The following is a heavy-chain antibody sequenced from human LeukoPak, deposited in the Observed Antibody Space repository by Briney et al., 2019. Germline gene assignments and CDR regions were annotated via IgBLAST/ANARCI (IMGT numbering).Heavy chain of an antibody. J-gene: IGHJ4*02. D-gene: IGHD3-9*01. CDR3: ARWDDLFIDF. CDR2: ISTSSSSK. CDR1: GFTFSSYR. V-gene: IGHV3-21*01. Sequence: GGSLRPSCAVSGFTFSSYRMSWVRQAPGKGLEWVSSISTSSSSKYYADSVKGRFTISRDNAKSSLDLQMNSLRAEDTAVYYCARWDDLFIDFWGQGTLVTVSS.